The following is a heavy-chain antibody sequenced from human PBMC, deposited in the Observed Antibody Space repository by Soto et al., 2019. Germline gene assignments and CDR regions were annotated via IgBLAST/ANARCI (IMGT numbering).Heavy chain of an antibody. CDR1: GGSFTSNNW. Sequence: GTLCLTSAVSGGSFTSNNWWTCVRQPPGQGLEWIGEIYRTGSTNYNPSLKSRVTISLDKSENQFSLKVTSLTAADTAVYYCASRDPGTSVDYWGQGTLVTVSS. V-gene: IGHV4-4*02. D-gene: IGHD1-7*01. J-gene: IGHJ4*02. CDR2: IYRTGST. CDR3: ASRDPGTSVDY.